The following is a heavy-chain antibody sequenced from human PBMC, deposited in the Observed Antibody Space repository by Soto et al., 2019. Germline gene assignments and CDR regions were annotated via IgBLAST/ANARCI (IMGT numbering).Heavy chain of an antibody. CDR3: ASHTVSSSAGNGMDV. J-gene: IGHJ6*02. V-gene: IGHV4-31*03. CDR1: GGSISSGGYY. CDR2: IYYSGST. D-gene: IGHD6-6*01. Sequence: PSETLSLTCTVSGGSISSGGYYWSWIRQHPGKGLEWIGYIYYSGSTYYNPSLKSRVTISVDTSKNQFSLKLSSVTAADTAVYYCASHTVSSSAGNGMDVWGQGTTVTVSS.